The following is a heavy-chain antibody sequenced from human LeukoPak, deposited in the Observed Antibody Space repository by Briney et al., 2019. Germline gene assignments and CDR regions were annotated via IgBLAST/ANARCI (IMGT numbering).Heavy chain of an antibody. D-gene: IGHD3-10*01. CDR1: GFTFSTYA. Sequence: GGSLRLSCAASGFTFSTYAIQWVRQAPGKGLEWVAVISYDGSNKYYADSVKGRFTVSRDNSKNTLYLQMNSLRAEDTAVYYCARVLARGVLYTWGQGALVTVSS. V-gene: IGHV3-30-3*01. CDR3: ARVLARGVLYT. CDR2: ISYDGSNK. J-gene: IGHJ5*02.